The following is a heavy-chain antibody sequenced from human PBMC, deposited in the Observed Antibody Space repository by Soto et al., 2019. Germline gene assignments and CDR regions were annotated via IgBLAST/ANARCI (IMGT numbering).Heavy chain of an antibody. J-gene: IGHJ4*02. Sequence: EVQLLESGGGLVQPGGSLRLSCAASGFTFNNYAMTWVRQAPGKGLEWVSAISGGCDTTSYADSVKGRFTVSIDGSKNTLYLQMSSLRAEDTALYYCAKGRGGSGSLTPRVDFWGQGTLVTVSS. V-gene: IGHV3-23*01. D-gene: IGHD3-10*01. CDR2: ISGGCDTT. CDR1: GFTFNNYA. CDR3: AKGRGGSGSLTPRVDF.